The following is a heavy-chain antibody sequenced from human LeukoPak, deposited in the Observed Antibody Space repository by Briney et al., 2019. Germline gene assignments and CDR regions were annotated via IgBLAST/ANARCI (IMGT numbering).Heavy chain of an antibody. CDR3: ASARGYSYGLIDY. CDR1: GGTFSSYA. J-gene: IGHJ4*02. D-gene: IGHD5-18*01. CDR2: IIPIFGTA. Sequence: SVTVSCTASGGTFSSYAISWVRQAPGQGLEWMGGIIPIFGTANYAQKFQGRVTITADESTSTAYMELSSLRSEDTAVYYCASARGYSYGLIDYWGQGTLVTVSS. V-gene: IGHV1-69*13.